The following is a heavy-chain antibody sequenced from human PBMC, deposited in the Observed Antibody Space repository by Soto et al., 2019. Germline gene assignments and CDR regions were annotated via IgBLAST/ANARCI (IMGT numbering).Heavy chain of an antibody. D-gene: IGHD1-1*01. CDR2: IYHTGTT. CDR1: GGSISSGGYS. V-gene: IGHV4-30-2*01. Sequence: SETLSLTCAVSGGSISSGGYSWSWIRQPPGKGLEWIGFIYHTGTTYYNPSLKSRVTISADTSKNQFSLRLNSVTAADTAVYFCARQFRDVYNAVEYRGQGALDTGSS. CDR3: ARQFRDVYNAVEY. J-gene: IGHJ4*02.